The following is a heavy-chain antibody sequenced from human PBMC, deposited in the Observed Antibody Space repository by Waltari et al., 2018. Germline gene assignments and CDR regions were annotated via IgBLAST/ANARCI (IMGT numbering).Heavy chain of an antibody. CDR2: ISGSGGST. J-gene: IGHJ6*02. Sequence: EVQLVQSGAEVKKPGESLKISCKGSEYSFSSYAMSWVRQATGKGLEWVSAISGSGGSTYYADSVKGRFTISRDNSKNTLYLQMNSLRAEDTAVYYCAKCDRPRGTIKIYYYYYGMDVWGQGTTVTVSS. CDR1: EYSFSSYA. D-gene: IGHD2-21*01. CDR3: AKCDRPRGTIKIYYYYYGMDV. V-gene: IGHV3-23*04.